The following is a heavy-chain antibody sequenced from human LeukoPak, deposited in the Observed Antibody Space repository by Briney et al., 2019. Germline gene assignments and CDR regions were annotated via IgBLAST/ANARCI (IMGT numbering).Heavy chain of an antibody. Sequence: SETLSLTCNVSGGSISNSHYYWGWIRQPPGKGLEWIGEINHSGSTNYNPSLKSRVTISVDTSKNQFSLKLSSVTAADTAVYYCARGWISDFWSGYSNYYMDVWGKGTTVTVSS. V-gene: IGHV4-39*07. CDR2: INHSGST. D-gene: IGHD3-3*01. J-gene: IGHJ6*03. CDR3: ARGWISDFWSGYSNYYMDV. CDR1: GGSISNSHYY.